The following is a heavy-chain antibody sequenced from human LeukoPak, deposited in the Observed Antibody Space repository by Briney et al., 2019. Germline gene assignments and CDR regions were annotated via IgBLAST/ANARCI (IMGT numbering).Heavy chain of an antibody. V-gene: IGHV3-23*05. J-gene: IGHJ5*02. CDR1: GFTFSSYA. CDR2: IYSDGDI. D-gene: IGHD4-17*01. CDR3: TRAQTRVTTWDR. Sequence: TGGSLRLSCAASGFTFSSYAMSWVRQAPGKGLEFVSAIYSDGDIYYADSVKGRFTISSDNSKNTVYLQMNSLRVEDTALYYCTRAQTRVTTWDRWGQGTLVTVS.